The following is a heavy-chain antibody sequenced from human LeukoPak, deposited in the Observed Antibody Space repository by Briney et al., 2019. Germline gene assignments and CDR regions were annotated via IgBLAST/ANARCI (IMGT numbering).Heavy chain of an antibody. CDR1: GGSFSGYY. CDR2: INHSGST. Sequence: SETLSLTCAVYGGSFSGYYWSWIRQPPGEGLEWIGEINHSGSTNYNPSLKSRVTISVDTSKNQFSLKLSSVTAADTAVYYCARGPYSSSWYHPMDVWGQGTTVTVSS. V-gene: IGHV4-34*01. CDR3: ARGPYSSSWYHPMDV. D-gene: IGHD6-13*01. J-gene: IGHJ6*02.